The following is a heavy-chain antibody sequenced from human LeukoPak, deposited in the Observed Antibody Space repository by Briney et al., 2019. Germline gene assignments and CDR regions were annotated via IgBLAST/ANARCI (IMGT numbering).Heavy chain of an antibody. Sequence: SVKVSCKASGGTFSSYAISWVRQAPGQGLEWMGRIIPILGIANYAQKFQGRVTITADKSTSTAYMELSSLRFEDTAVYYCARGVVVVAAAYFDYWGQGTLVTVSS. CDR2: IIPILGIA. CDR3: ARGVVVVAAAYFDY. J-gene: IGHJ4*02. CDR1: GGTFSSYA. V-gene: IGHV1-69*04. D-gene: IGHD2-15*01.